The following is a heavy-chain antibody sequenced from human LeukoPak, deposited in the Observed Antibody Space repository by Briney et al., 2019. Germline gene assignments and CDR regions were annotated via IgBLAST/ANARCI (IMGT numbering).Heavy chain of an antibody. V-gene: IGHV4-59*01. D-gene: IGHD6-13*01. CDR3: AREGGSSWPLDS. Sequence: PSETLSLTCTVSGGSISSYYWSWIRQPPGKGLEWIGYIYYSGSTNYNPSLKRRVTISVDTSKNQFSLKLSSVTAADTAVYYCAREGGSSWPLDSWGQGTLVTVSS. CDR1: GGSISSYY. CDR2: IYYSGST. J-gene: IGHJ4*02.